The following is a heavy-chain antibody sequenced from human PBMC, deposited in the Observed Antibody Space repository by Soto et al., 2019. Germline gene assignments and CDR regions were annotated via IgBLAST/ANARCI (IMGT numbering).Heavy chain of an antibody. V-gene: IGHV3-23*01. J-gene: IGHJ4*02. D-gene: IGHD2-15*01. CDR2: ISGSGGST. CDR1: TFTFSSYA. Sequence: PGGSXRLSCAASTFTFSSYAMSWVRQAPGKGLEWVSTISGSGGSTYYADHVKGRFTISRDNSKSALYLQMNSLRAEDTSIYYCAKESDISLFYFDDWGQGTLVTVSS. CDR3: AKESDISLFYFDD.